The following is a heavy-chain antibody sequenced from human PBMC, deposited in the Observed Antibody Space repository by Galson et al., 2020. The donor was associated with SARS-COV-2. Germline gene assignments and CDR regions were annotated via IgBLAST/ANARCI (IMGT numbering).Heavy chain of an antibody. J-gene: IGHJ4*02. CDR2: IYYSGNT. V-gene: IGHV4-59*01. D-gene: IGHD3-16*01. Sequence: SETLSLTCTVSGGSINNYYWSWIRQPPRKGLEWIGNIYYSGNTNYNPSLRSRVTISVDTSKNQFSLKLTSVTSADTALYYCATLRNDLEYWGQGTLVTVSS. CDR1: GGSINNYY. CDR3: ATLRNDLEY.